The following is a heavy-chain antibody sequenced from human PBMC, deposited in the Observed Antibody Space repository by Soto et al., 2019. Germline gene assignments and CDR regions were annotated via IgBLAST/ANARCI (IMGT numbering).Heavy chain of an antibody. CDR3: ASLDFDWFSVDY. CDR2: IYYSGST. D-gene: IGHD3-9*01. Sequence: SETLSLTCTVSGGSISSYYWSWIRQPPGKGLEWIGYIYYSGSTNYNPSLKSRVTISVDTSKNQFSLKLSSVTAADTAVYYCASLDFDWFSVDYWGQGTLVTVSS. V-gene: IGHV4-59*01. J-gene: IGHJ4*02. CDR1: GGSISSYY.